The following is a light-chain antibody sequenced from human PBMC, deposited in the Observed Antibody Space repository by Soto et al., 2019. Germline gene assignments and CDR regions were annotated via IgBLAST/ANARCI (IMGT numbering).Light chain of an antibody. CDR1: QSISTY. CDR3: QQNYRAPWT. V-gene: IGKV1-39*01. J-gene: IGKJ1*01. CDR2: AAS. Sequence: DIQMTQSPSSLSASGGDRVTVTCRASQSISTYVNWYQHKPGKAPKVVIYAASTLPSGVPSRFSGSGSGTDFTLTINNLQPDDIATYYCQQNYRAPWTFGHGTKVEVK.